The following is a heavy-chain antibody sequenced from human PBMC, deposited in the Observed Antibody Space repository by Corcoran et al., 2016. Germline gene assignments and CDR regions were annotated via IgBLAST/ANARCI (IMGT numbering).Heavy chain of an antibody. CDR2: IYYSGST. CDR3: ALGDGY. Sequence: QLQLQKSGPGLVKPSETLSLTCPVSGGSISPSSYSWGWIRQPPGKGLEWIGSIYYSGSTYYTPSLKSRVTISVDTSKNQFSLKLSSVTAADTAVYYCALGDGYWGQGTLVTVSS. D-gene: IGHD5-12*01. V-gene: IGHV4-39*01. CDR1: GGSISPSSYS. J-gene: IGHJ1*01.